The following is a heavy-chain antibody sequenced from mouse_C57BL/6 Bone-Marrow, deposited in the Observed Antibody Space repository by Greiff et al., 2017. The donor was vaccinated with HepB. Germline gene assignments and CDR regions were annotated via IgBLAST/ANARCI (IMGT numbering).Heavy chain of an antibody. CDR3: VITPVRGY. CDR1: GYTFTSYG. V-gene: IGHV1-81*01. CDR2: IYPRSGNT. Sequence: VKLQQSGAELARPGASVKLSCKASGYTFTSYGISWVKQITGQGLEWIGEIYPRSGNTYYNEKFKGKATLTADKSSSTAYMELRSLTSEDSAVCFCVITPVRGYWGQGTSVTVSS. J-gene: IGHJ4*01. D-gene: IGHD1-1*01.